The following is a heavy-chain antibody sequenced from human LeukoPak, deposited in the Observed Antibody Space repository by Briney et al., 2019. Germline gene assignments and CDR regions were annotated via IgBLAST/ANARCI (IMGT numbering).Heavy chain of an antibody. Sequence: SETLSLTCTVSGGSISSYYWSWIRQPPGKGLEWIGYIYYSGSTNYNPSLKSRVTISVDTSKNQFSLKLSSVTAADTAVYYCARVPQLGNPVHWYFDLWGRGTLVTVS. CDR1: GGSISSYY. CDR3: ARVPQLGNPVHWYFDL. V-gene: IGHV4-59*01. J-gene: IGHJ2*01. CDR2: IYYSGST. D-gene: IGHD7-27*01.